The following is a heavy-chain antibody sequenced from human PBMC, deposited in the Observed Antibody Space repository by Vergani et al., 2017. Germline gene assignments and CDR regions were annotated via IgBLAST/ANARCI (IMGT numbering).Heavy chain of an antibody. D-gene: IGHD3-22*01. CDR2: IYSGGST. J-gene: IGHJ2*01. Sequence: EVQLVESGGGLVQPGGSLRLSCAASGFTVSSNYMSWVRQAPGKGLEWVSVIYSGGSTYYADSVKGRFTISRDNSKNTLYLQMNSLRAEETAVYYCARDGPGEYDSSGYPYWYFDLWGRGTLVNFSS. V-gene: IGHV3-66*01. CDR3: ARDGPGEYDSSGYPYWYFDL. CDR1: GFTVSSNY.